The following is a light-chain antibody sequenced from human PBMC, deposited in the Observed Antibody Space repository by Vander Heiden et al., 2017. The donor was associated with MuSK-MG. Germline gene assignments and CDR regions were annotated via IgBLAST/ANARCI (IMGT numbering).Light chain of an antibody. V-gene: IGKV3-20*01. CDR2: GAS. CDR3: QQDGSSPLT. CDR1: QSVSSSY. J-gene: IGKJ4*01. Sequence: ELVLTQSPGTLSLSPGERATLSCRASQSVSSSYLAWYQQKPGQAPRLLISGASSRATGIPDRFSGSGSGTDFTLTISRLEPEDFAVYYCQQDGSSPLTFGGGTKVEIK.